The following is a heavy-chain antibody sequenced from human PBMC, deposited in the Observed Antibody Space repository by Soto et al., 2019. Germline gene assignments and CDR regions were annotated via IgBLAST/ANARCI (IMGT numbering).Heavy chain of an antibody. J-gene: IGHJ4*02. CDR1: GFPFSSDP. V-gene: IGHV3-23*01. Sequence: GGPRRLSWAPPGFPFSSDPLGWGRQAPGKGLEWISAINASGGDTYYEDSVKGRFTISRDNSKNTLYLQMNSLRAEDTAVYYCAKEMTIGRPYDYGGQGTLVTVS. CDR3: AKEMTIGRPYDY. CDR2: INASGGDT.